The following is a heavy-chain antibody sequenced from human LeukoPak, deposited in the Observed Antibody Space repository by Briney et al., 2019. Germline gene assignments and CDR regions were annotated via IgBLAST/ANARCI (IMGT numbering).Heavy chain of an antibody. CDR3: ARGNYDILTGSWAHFYYYYYMDV. J-gene: IGHJ6*03. Sequence: GGSLRLSCAASGFTFTNYIMNWVRQAPGKGLEWVSSISSRSSYIYYADSVKGRFTISRDNAKNSLYLQMNSLRAEDTAVYYCARGNYDILTGSWAHFYYYYYMDVWGKGTTVTISS. V-gene: IGHV3-21*01. CDR2: ISSRSSYI. D-gene: IGHD3-9*01. CDR1: GFTFTNYI.